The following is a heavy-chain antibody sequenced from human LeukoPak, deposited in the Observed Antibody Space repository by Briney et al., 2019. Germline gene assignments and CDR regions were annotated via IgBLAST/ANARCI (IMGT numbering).Heavy chain of an antibody. J-gene: IGHJ4*02. V-gene: IGHV3-13*01. CDR3: ANRDYDILTGYYRGPPTY. CDR2: IGTAGDT. Sequence: GGSLRLSCAASGFTFSDYDMHWVRQATGKGLEWVSAIGTAGDTYYTGSVKGRFTISRDNSKNTLYLQMNSLRAEDTAVYYCANRDYDILTGYYRGPPTYWGQGTLVTVSS. D-gene: IGHD3-9*01. CDR1: GFTFSDYD.